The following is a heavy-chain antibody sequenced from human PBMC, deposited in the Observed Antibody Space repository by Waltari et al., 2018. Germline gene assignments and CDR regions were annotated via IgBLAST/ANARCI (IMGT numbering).Heavy chain of an antibody. J-gene: IGHJ4*02. CDR3: ARARYLYYFDY. V-gene: IGHV4-34*01. Sequence: QVQLQQWGAGLLKPSETLSLPCAVYGASFSGYYSSWIRQPPGKGLEWIGEINHSGSTNYNPSLKSRVTISVDTSKNQFSLKLSSVTAADTAVYYCARARYLYYFDYWGQGTLVTVSS. CDR2: INHSGST. D-gene: IGHD1-26*01. CDR1: GASFSGYY.